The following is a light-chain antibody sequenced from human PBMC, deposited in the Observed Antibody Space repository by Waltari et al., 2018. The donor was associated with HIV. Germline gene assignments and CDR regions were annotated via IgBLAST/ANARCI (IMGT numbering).Light chain of an antibody. J-gene: IGLJ1*01. CDR1: SSNIGAYYH. V-gene: IGLV1-40*01. CDR2: ADY. Sequence: QSVLTQPPSVSGAPGQRVTISCSGSSSNIGAYYHVNWYQQLPGAAPKLLIYADYNRPAGVTDRFAGSQSGTSASLAITGLQPEDEADYYCHSYDTSLGGFYVFGTGTKVTV. CDR3: HSYDTSLGGFYV.